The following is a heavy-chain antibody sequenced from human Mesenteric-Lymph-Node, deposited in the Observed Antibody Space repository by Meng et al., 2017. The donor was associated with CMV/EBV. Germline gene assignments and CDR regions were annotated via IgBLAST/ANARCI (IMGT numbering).Heavy chain of an antibody. Sequence: GESLKISCAASGFTVSSDYMSWVRQAPGKGLVWVSRINSEGSSTDYADSVKGRFTISRDNAKNTLYLQMNSLRAEDTAVYYCAREGCSSSSCYSRPYYYYYGMDIWGQGTTVTVSS. D-gene: IGHD2-2*02. CDR2: INSEGSST. CDR1: GFTVSSDY. V-gene: IGHV3-74*01. J-gene: IGHJ6*02. CDR3: AREGCSSSSCYSRPYYYYYGMDI.